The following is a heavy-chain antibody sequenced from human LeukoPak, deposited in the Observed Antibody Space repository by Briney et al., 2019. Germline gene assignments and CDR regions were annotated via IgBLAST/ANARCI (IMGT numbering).Heavy chain of an antibody. V-gene: IGHV4-39*01. J-gene: IGHJ4*02. CDR1: GGSISGGSYH. CDR3: AGRVGASIWTGMHF. D-gene: IGHD1-26*01. Sequence: SETLSLNCTVSGGSISGGSYHWGWVRQPPGKGLEWIGNIHYSGSTYYNPPLKSPVTISVDTSKNQFSLQLSSVTAADTAVYYCAGRVGASIWTGMHFWGQGTLVTVSS. CDR2: IHYSGST.